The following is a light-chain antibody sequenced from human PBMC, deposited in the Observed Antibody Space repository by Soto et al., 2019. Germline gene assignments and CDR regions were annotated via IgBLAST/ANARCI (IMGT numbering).Light chain of an antibody. CDR1: QSISSY. J-gene: IGKJ4*01. CDR2: AAS. V-gene: IGKV1-39*01. Sequence: DIQMTQSPSSLSASVVDRVTITGLASQSISSYLNWYQQKPGKAPKLLIYAASSLQSGVPSRFSGSGSGTDFTLTISSLQPEDFATYYCQQANSFPLTFGGGTKVDIK. CDR3: QQANSFPLT.